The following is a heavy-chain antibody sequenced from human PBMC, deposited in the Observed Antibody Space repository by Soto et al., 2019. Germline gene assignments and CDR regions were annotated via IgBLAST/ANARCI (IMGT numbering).Heavy chain of an antibody. D-gene: IGHD3-3*01. J-gene: IGHJ6*02. V-gene: IGHV4-4*07. CDR1: GGSISSYY. CDR2: IYTSGST. CDR3: ARDRRYDFWSGYYPTYYYYYGMDV. Sequence: SETLSLTCTVSGGSISSYYWSWIRQPAGKGLEWIGRIYTSGSTNYNPSLKSRVTMSVDTSKNQFSLKLSSVTAADTAVYYCARDRRYDFWSGYYPTYYYYYGMDVWGQGTTVT.